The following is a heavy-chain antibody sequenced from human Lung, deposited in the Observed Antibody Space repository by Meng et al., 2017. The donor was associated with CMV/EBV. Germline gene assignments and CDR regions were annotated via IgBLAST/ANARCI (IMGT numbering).Heavy chain of an antibody. CDR1: GDSLRTSSYY. D-gene: IGHD4-23*01. J-gene: IGHJ4*02. Sequence: GSLRLCCTVSGDSLRTSSYYWGWIRQAPGKGPEWIGSIYSSGNTYFEPSLKSRVSLSIETSKNHFSLGLSSVTAAVTGVYYCARLYGLTHWRQGGQVTVSS. CDR3: ARLYGLTH. V-gene: IGHV4-39*01. CDR2: IYSSGNT.